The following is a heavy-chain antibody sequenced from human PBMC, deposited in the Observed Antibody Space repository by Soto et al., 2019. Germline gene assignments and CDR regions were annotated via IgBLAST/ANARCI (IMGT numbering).Heavy chain of an antibody. J-gene: IGHJ6*03. CDR2: MNPNSGNT. CDR1: GYTFTSYD. D-gene: IGHD3-3*01. V-gene: IGHV1-8*01. CDR3: ARGPTYYDFWSGYSWGSGRYYYYYYMDV. Sequence: ASVKVSCKASGYTFTSYDINWVRQATGQGLEWMGWMNPNSGNTGYAQKFQGRVTMTMNTSISTAYMELSSLRSEDTAVYYCARGPTYYDFWSGYSWGSGRYYYYYYMDVWGKGTTVTVSS.